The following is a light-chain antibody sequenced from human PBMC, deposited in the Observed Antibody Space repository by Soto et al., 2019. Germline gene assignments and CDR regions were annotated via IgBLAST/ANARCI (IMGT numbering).Light chain of an antibody. V-gene: IGLV2-8*01. CDR3: SLYAGSNSLGV. Sequence: QSALTQPPSASGSPGQSVTISCTGTSSDVGGYNYVSWYQQHPGKAPKLMIYEVSKRPSGVPDRFSGSKSGNTASLTVSGLQAEDEADYYCSLYAGSNSLGVFGTGTKLTVL. CDR2: EVS. CDR1: SSDVGGYNY. J-gene: IGLJ1*01.